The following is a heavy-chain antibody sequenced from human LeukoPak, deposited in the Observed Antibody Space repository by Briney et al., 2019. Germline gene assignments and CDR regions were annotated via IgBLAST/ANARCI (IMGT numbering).Heavy chain of an antibody. CDR1: GFTFSGSA. J-gene: IGHJ4*02. V-gene: IGHV3-73*01. Sequence: GRSLKLSCAAAGFTFSGSAMHWVRQASGKWLGWVGRIRSKATHYATAYAASVKGRFTISRDDSKNTAYLQMSSLKTEDTAVYYCTSLRGGITMVRGVMNWGQGTLVTVSS. CDR3: TSLRGGITMVRGVMN. CDR2: IRSKATHYAT. D-gene: IGHD3-10*01.